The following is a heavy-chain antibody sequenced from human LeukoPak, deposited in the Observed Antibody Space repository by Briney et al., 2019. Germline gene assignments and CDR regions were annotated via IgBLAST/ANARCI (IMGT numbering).Heavy chain of an antibody. CDR3: ARSSTTLWELFDY. CDR1: GYSFTSYW. Sequence: GESLKISCKGSGYSFTSYWIGWVRQMPGKGLEWMGIIYPGDSDIRYSPSFQGQVTISADKSISTAYLQWSSLKASDTAMYYCARSSTTLWELFDYWGQGTLVTVSS. J-gene: IGHJ4*02. CDR2: IYPGDSDI. V-gene: IGHV5-51*01. D-gene: IGHD1-26*01.